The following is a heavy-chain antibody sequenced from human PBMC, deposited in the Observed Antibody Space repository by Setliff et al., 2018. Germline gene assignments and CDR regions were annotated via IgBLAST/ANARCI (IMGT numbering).Heavy chain of an antibody. Sequence: PGGSLRLSCAASGLTFRTYAMSWVRQAPGKGLEWVSSTTGSGGDRDYADSVKGRFTISRDNSRNIVYLQMNSLRAEDTGVYYCARFAKCGGHCWNDYWGQGTRVTVSS. CDR3: ARFAKCGGHCWNDY. D-gene: IGHD2-21*02. J-gene: IGHJ4*02. CDR2: TTGSGGDR. CDR1: GLTFRTYA. V-gene: IGHV3-23*01.